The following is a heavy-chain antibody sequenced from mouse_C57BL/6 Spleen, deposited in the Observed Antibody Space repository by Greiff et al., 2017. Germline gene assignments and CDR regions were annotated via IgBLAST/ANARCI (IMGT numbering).Heavy chain of an antibody. J-gene: IGHJ4*01. Sequence: QVQLQQPGAELVKPGASVQLSCKASGYTFTSYWMHWVKQRPGQGLEWIGMIHPNSGSTNYNEKFKSKATLTVDKSSSTAYMQLSSLTSEDSAVYYCAREGGIYDGYYEAMDYWGQGTSVTVSS. CDR1: GYTFTSYW. D-gene: IGHD2-3*01. CDR3: AREGGIYDGYYEAMDY. V-gene: IGHV1-64*01. CDR2: IHPNSGST.